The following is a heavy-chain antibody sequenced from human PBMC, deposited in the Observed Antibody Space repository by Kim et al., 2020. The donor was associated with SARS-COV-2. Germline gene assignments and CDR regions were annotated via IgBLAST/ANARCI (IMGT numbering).Heavy chain of an antibody. CDR3: ARDSAARSVPPLFFDS. J-gene: IGHJ4*01. CDR2: INPKDGDI. CDR1: GYSFSDYH. V-gene: IGHV1-2*02. D-gene: IGHD6-6*01. Sequence: ASVKVSCKASGYSFSDYHIHWVRQDPGQGLEWLGWINPKDGDISSEQKFQGRFTMTSDTSTSTAYMELRSLTSDDTAIYYCARDSAARSVPPLFFDSWG.